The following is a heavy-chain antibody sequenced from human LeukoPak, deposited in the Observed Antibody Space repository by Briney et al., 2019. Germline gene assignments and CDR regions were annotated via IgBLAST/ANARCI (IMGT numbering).Heavy chain of an antibody. V-gene: IGHV3-53*01. Sequence: GGSLRLSCADSGFTVSSNYMSWVRQAPGQGLEWVSVIYSGGSTYYADSVKGRFTISRDNSKNTLYLQMNSLRAEDTAVYYCGRTMVRDLMVGWFDPWGQGTLVTVSS. J-gene: IGHJ5*02. CDR1: GFTVSSNY. D-gene: IGHD3-10*01. CDR2: IYSGGST. CDR3: GRTMVRDLMVGWFDP.